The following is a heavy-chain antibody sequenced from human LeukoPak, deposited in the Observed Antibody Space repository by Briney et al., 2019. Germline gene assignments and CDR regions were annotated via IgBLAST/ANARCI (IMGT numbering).Heavy chain of an antibody. D-gene: IGHD4-17*01. CDR1: GYSISSGYY. J-gene: IGHJ3*02. CDR3: ARGSTVTLAFDI. V-gene: IGHV4-38-2*02. CDR2: IYHSGST. Sequence: PSETLSLTRTVSGYSISSGYYWGWIRQPPGKGLEWIGSIYHSGSTYYNPSLKSRVTISVDTSKNQFSLKLSSVTAADTAVYYCARGSTVTLAFDIWGQGTMVTVSS.